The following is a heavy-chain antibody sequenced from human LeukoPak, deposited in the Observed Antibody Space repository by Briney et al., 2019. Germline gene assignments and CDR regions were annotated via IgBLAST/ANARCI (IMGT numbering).Heavy chain of an antibody. CDR1: GFTFSSYA. CDR2: ISGSGGST. Sequence: GGSLRLSCAASGFTFSSYAMSWVRQAPGKGLEWVSAISGSGGSTYYADSVKGRFTISRDNSKNTPYLQMNSLRAEDTAVYYCAKDWGTYYYDSSGYYLSSFDYWGQGTLVTVSS. J-gene: IGHJ4*02. V-gene: IGHV3-23*01. CDR3: AKDWGTYYYDSSGYYLSSFDY. D-gene: IGHD3-22*01.